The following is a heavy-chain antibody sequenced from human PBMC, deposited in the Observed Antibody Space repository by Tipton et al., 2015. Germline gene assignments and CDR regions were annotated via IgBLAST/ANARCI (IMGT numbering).Heavy chain of an antibody. V-gene: IGHV5-51*01. Sequence: QLVQSGAEVKKPGEALKISCKGSGYNFTDYWIGWVRQMPGKGLEWMGIIYPGDSDTRYSLSFQGQVTISADKSISTAYLQWGSLKASDSAMYYCSRFTDGGYDYFDYWGQGTLVTVSS. CDR2: IYPGDSDT. D-gene: IGHD5-12*01. J-gene: IGHJ4*02. CDR3: SRFTDGGYDYFDY. CDR1: GYNFTDYW.